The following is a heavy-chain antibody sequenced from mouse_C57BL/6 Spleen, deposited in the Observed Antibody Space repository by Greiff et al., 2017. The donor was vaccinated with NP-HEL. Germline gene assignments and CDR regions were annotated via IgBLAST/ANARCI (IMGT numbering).Heavy chain of an antibody. D-gene: IGHD1-1*01. J-gene: IGHJ3*01. V-gene: IGHV14-2*01. CDR2: IGTEDGET. Sequence: VQLQQSGAELVKPGASVKLSCTASGFNFKDYYMHWVKQRTEQGLEWIGRIGTEDGETKYPANFQGKATITADTSTNTAYLQLSSLTSEDTAVYYCARPWGYYGTEFADWGKGTLVTVSA. CDR3: ARPWGYYGTEFAD. CDR1: GFNFKDYY.